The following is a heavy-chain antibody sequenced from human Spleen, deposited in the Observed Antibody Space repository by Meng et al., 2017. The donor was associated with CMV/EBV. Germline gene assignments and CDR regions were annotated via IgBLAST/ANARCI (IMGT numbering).Heavy chain of an antibody. V-gene: IGHV3-23*01. CDR1: GLTFNSYA. D-gene: IGHD6-13*01. Sequence: LSCAASGLTFNSYAMSWVREAPGKGLEWVSGTTGSGVNTYYADSVKGRFTISRDNPKNTLYLQMNRLRAEDTAIYYCAKLSPAGTTDYWGQGTLVTVSS. J-gene: IGHJ4*02. CDR2: TTGSGVNT. CDR3: AKLSPAGTTDY.